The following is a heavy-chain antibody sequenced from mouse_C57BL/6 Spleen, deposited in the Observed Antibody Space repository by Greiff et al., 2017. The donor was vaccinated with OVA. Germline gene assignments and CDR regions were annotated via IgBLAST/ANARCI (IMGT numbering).Heavy chain of an antibody. D-gene: IGHD1-1*01. CDR1: GYTFTSYW. J-gene: IGHJ4*01. V-gene: IGHV1-55*01. CDR2: IYPGSGST. CDR3: AREAYYYGSSHYYAMDY. Sequence: QVQLQQPGAELVKPGASVKMSCKASGYTFTSYWITWVKQRPGQGLEWIGDIYPGSGSTNYNEKFKSKATLTVDTSSSTAYMKLSSLTSEDSAVYYCAREAYYYGSSHYYAMDYWGQGTSVTVSS.